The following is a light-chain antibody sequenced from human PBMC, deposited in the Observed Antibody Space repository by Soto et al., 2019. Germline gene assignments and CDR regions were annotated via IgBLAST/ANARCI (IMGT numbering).Light chain of an antibody. V-gene: IGLV2-23*01. CDR1: XSXVXSYNL. Sequence: QSALTQPASVSGSPGQSITISCTXTXSXVXSYNLVSWYQQHPGKAPKLMIYEGSKRPSGVSNRFSGSKSGNTASLTISGLQAEDEADYYCCSYAGSSTWVFGGGTQLTVL. CDR2: EGS. J-gene: IGLJ3*02. CDR3: CSYAGSSTWV.